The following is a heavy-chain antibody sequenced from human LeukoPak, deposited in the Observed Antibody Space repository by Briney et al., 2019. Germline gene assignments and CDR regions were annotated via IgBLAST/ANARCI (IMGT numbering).Heavy chain of an antibody. CDR2: ISGSGGST. V-gene: IGHV3-23*01. CDR1: GFTFSSYG. CDR3: AKDYGRPYCSGGSCYSGLDY. Sequence: GGSLRLSCAASGFTFSSYGMSWVRQAPGKGLEWVSAISGSGGSTYYADSVKGRFTISRDNSKNTLYLQMNSLRAEDTAVYYCAKDYGRPYCSGGSCYSGLDYWGQGTLVTVSS. D-gene: IGHD2-15*01. J-gene: IGHJ4*02.